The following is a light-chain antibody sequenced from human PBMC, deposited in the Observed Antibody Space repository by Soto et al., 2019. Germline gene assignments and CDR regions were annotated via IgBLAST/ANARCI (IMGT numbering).Light chain of an antibody. V-gene: IGKV3-20*01. CDR3: QQYGSSPYT. Sequence: EVVFTQNHGTLSLSPGERATLSCRASQSVSNNYLAWYQQKPGQAPRLLIYGASNRATGIPDRFSGSGSGADFTLTISRLEPEDFAVYYCQQYGSSPYTLGQGTRLEIK. J-gene: IGKJ5*01. CDR1: QSVSNNY. CDR2: GAS.